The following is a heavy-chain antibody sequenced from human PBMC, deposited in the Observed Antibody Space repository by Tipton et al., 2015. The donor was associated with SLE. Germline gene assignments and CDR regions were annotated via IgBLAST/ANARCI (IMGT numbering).Heavy chain of an antibody. CDR3: ARSIVATTDFDY. CDR1: GYTFSSYG. D-gene: IGHD5-12*01. J-gene: IGHJ4*02. V-gene: IGHV1-18*01. CDR2: ISAYNGNT. Sequence: QLVQSGAEVKKPGASVKVSCKASGYTFSSYGISWVRQAPGQGLEWLGWISAYNGNTNYARQLQGRVSMTTDTSTSTAYIELRSLRSDDTAVYYCARSIVATTDFDYWGQGTLVTVSA.